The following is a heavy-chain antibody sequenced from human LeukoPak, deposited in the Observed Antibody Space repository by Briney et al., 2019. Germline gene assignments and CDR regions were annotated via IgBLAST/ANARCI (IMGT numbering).Heavy chain of an antibody. J-gene: IGHJ3*02. V-gene: IGHV4-59*01. Sequence: PSETLSLTCTVSGGSISSYYWSWIRQPPGKGLEWIGYIYYSGSTNYNPSLKSRVTISVDTSKNQFSLKLSSVTAADTAVYYCARVRYYENSGRKGGVFDISDQGTMVTVSS. D-gene: IGHD3-22*01. CDR2: IYYSGST. CDR3: ARVRYYENSGRKGGVFDI. CDR1: GGSISSYY.